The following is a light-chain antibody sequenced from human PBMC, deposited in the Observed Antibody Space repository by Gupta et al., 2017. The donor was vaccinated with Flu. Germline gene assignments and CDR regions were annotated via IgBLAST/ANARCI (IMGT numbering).Light chain of an antibody. V-gene: IGKV3-20*01. CDR3: QQDDSAPDN. Sequence: EIVLTQSPGTLSLSPGERATLSCRASQSVSRNYLAWYQQKPDQAPRLVISGAANRATGTPDRFSGSGSGTDFTLTISRLEPEDWAVYYCQQDDSAPDNFGQGTRLEIK. CDR2: GAA. J-gene: IGKJ5*01. CDR1: QSVSRNY.